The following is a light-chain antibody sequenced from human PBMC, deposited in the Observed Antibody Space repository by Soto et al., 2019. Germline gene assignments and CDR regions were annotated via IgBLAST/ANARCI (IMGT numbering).Light chain of an antibody. Sequence: EIMMTQSPATLSVSPGERATLSCRASQSVSNNLAWYQQKPGQAPRLLIYYASTRATGIPARFSGSGSGTEFTLTTSSLQSEDFALSYCQQYYNWPPITFGQGTRLEIK. J-gene: IGKJ5*01. CDR1: QSVSNN. CDR3: QQYYNWPPIT. V-gene: IGKV3-15*01. CDR2: YAS.